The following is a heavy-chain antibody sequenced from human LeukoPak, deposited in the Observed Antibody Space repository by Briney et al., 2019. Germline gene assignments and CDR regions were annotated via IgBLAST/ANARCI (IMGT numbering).Heavy chain of an antibody. J-gene: IGHJ6*03. V-gene: IGHV3-11*01. Sequence: GGSLRLSCAASGFTFNDYYMSWIRQAPGKGLEWVSYISSSGSTIYYADSVKGRFTISRDNAKNSLYLQMNSLRAEDTAVYYCARVGVRAAAGIIRHYYYYMDVWGKGTTVTVSS. CDR1: GFTFNDYY. CDR2: ISSSGSTI. D-gene: IGHD6-13*01. CDR3: ARVGVRAAAGIIRHYYYYMDV.